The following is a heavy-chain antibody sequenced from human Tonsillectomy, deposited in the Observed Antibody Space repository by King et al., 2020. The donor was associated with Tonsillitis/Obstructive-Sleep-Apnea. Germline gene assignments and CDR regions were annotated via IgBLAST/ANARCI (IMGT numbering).Heavy chain of an antibody. J-gene: IGHJ6*03. Sequence: VQLVESGGGLVQPGGSLRLSCAASGFTFSSYWMHWVRQAPGKGLVWVSRINSDGSSTSYADSVKGRFTISRDNAKNTLYLQMNRLRAEDTAVYYCARELTTYYYYMDVWGKGTTVTVSS. CDR1: GFTFSSYW. CDR3: ARELTTYYYYMDV. V-gene: IGHV3-74*01. CDR2: INSDGSST. D-gene: IGHD4-11*01.